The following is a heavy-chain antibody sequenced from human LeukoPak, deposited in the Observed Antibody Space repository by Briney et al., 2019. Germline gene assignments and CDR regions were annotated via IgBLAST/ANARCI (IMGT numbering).Heavy chain of an antibody. V-gene: IGHV3-21*01. CDR3: ARGRHPVTDHPFDF. CDR2: IISSSSYI. J-gene: IGHJ4*02. CDR1: GFTFSSYS. D-gene: IGHD4-11*01. Sequence: GGSLRLSGGASGFTFSSYSMNWVGKAPGKGREGVSSIISSSSYIDYADSVKGRFTISRDNANNSLYLQMNSLRAEDTAVYYCARGRHPVTDHPFDFWGQGTLVTVSS.